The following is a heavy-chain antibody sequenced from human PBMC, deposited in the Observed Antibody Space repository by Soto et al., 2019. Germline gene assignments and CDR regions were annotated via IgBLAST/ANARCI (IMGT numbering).Heavy chain of an antibody. J-gene: IGHJ6*02. CDR3: ARERLWFGELLENYYYYYGMDV. CDR1: GGTFSSNA. V-gene: IGHV1-69*06. CDR2: IIPIFGTA. Sequence: QVQLVQSGAEVKKPGSSVKVSCKASGGTFSSNAISWVRQAPGQGLEWMGGIIPIFGTANYAQKFQGRVRITADNSTSTAYMELSSLRSEDTAVYYCARERLWFGELLENYYYYYGMDVWGQGTTVTVSS. D-gene: IGHD3-10*01.